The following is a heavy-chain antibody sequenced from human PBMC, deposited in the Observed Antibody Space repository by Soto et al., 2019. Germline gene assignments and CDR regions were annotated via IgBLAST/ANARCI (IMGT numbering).Heavy chain of an antibody. CDR1: GGSFSGYY. D-gene: IGHD2-15*01. CDR3: ARVTGSYSYGMDV. J-gene: IGHJ6*02. Sequence: QVQLHQGGAGLLKPSETLSLTCAVYGGSFSGYYWFWIRQTPGKGLEWIGEINHSGSSNYNPSLNSRVIISVDTSQNQFSLKLSSVTAADTAVYYCARVTGSYSYGMDVWGQGTTVTVSS. V-gene: IGHV4-34*01. CDR2: INHSGSS.